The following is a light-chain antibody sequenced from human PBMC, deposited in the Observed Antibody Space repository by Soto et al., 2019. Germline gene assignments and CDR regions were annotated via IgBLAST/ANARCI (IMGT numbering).Light chain of an antibody. J-gene: IGLJ1*01. V-gene: IGLV1-51*01. CDR3: GSSDSTMRAAV. Sequence: QSVLPQTPSVSAAPGQKFTLSWSGSRSKVGVNSVSWHQQLPGTAPKLLIYDDNKRPSGIPDRFSCSKSGTSAPLGITGFPAGAEAAYYRGSSDSTMRAAVFGTGTTAPV. CDR2: DDN. CDR1: RSKVGVNS.